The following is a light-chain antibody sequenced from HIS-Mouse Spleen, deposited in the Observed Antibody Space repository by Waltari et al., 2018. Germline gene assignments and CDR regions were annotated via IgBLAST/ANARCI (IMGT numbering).Light chain of an antibody. CDR3: LLYYGGAYWV. V-gene: IGLV7-43*01. J-gene: IGLJ3*02. Sequence: QTVVTQEPSLTVSPGGTVTLTCASSTGAVTSGYYPNWFQQKPGQAPRALLYSTSNKHSWTPALFSGSLLGGKAALTLSGVQPEDEAEYYCLLYYGGAYWVFGGGTKLTVL. CDR2: STS. CDR1: TGAVTSGYY.